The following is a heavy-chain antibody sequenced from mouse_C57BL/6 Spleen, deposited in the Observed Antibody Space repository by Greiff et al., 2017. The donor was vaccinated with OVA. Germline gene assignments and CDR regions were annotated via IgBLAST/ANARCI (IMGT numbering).Heavy chain of an antibody. J-gene: IGHJ2*01. Sequence: EVQLVESGGGLVKPGGSLKLSCAASGFTFSSYAMSWVRQTPEKRLEWVATISDGGSYTYYPDNVKGRFTISRDNAKNTLYLQMSHLKSEDTAMYYCARDGGLYYYGSSYGDYFDYWGQGTTLTVSS. CDR1: GFTFSSYA. V-gene: IGHV5-4*01. CDR2: ISDGGSYT. D-gene: IGHD1-1*01. CDR3: ARDGGLYYYGSSYGDYFDY.